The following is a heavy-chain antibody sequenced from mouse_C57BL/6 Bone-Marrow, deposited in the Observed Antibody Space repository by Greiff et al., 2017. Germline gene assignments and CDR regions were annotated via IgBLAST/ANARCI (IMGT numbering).Heavy chain of an antibody. V-gene: IGHV1-85*01. D-gene: IGHD1-1*01. CDR1: GYTFTSYD. CDR2: IYPRDGST. CDR3: ARWTTTVVAHFDV. Sequence: VQLQQSGPELVKPGASVKLSCKASGYTFTSYDINWVKQRPGQGLEWIGWIYPRDGSTKYNEKFKGKATLTVDTSSSTAYMELHSLTSEDSAVYFCARWTTTVVAHFDVWGTGTTVTVSS. J-gene: IGHJ1*03.